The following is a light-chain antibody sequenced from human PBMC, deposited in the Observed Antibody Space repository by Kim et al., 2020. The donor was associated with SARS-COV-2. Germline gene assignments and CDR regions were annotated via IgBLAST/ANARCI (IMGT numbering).Light chain of an antibody. CDR1: QDIANS. J-gene: IGKJ1*01. Sequence: ASVGDRVTITGRASQDIANSLAWYQQKPGTVPKVLIYAASTLQSGVPSRFSGSGSGTEFTLTIGSLQTEDVATYCCQKYNSAPWTFGPGTKVDIK. CDR2: AAS. CDR3: QKYNSAPWT. V-gene: IGKV1-27*01.